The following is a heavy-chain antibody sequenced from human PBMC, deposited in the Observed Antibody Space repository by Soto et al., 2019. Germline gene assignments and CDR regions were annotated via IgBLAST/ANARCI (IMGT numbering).Heavy chain of an antibody. CDR1: GYTFTSYY. V-gene: IGHV1-24*01. CDR2: FDPEDGET. D-gene: IGHD2-8*01. J-gene: IGHJ5*02. Sequence: GASVKVSCKASGYTFTSYYMHWVRQAPGQGLEWMGGFDPEDGETIYAQKFQGRVTMTEDTSTDTAYMELSSLRSEDTAVYYCATEYRVRNGWFDPWGQGTLVTVSS. CDR3: ATEYRVRNGWFDP.